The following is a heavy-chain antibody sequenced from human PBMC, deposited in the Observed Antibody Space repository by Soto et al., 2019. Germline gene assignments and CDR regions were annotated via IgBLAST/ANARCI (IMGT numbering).Heavy chain of an antibody. CDR3: ARSTTIVVVPAATLFDY. CDR1: GYTFTGYY. Sequence: QVQLVQSGAEVKKPGASVKVSCKASGYTFTGYYMHWVRQAPGQGLEWMGWINPNSGGTNYAQKFQGWVTMTRDTSISTAYMELSRLRSDDTAVYYCARSTTIVVVPAATLFDYWGQGTLVTVSS. CDR2: INPNSGGT. V-gene: IGHV1-2*04. D-gene: IGHD2-2*01. J-gene: IGHJ4*02.